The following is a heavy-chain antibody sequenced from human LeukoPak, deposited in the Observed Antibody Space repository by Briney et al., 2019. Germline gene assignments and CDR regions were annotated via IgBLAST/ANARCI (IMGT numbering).Heavy chain of an antibody. Sequence: SETLSLTCAVYGGSFSGYYWSWIRQPPGKGLEWIGEINHSGSTNYNPSLKSRVTISVDTSKNQFSLKLSSVTAADTAVYYCARSSYGTYDYWGQGTLVTVSS. CDR1: GGSFSGYY. D-gene: IGHD5-18*01. CDR3: ARSSYGTYDY. V-gene: IGHV4-34*01. J-gene: IGHJ4*02. CDR2: INHSGST.